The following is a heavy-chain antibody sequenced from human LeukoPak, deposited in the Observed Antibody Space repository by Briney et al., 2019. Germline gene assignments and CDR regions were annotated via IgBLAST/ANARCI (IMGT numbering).Heavy chain of an antibody. Sequence: SETLSLTCTVSGGSIGTHYWSWIRQPAGKGLEWIGRIYSSGSTNYNPSLQSRVTLSVDTSKNQFSLKLTSVTAADTAMYYCANQDYYYGPFDPWGQGTLVTVSS. CDR2: IYSSGST. CDR3: ANQDYYYGPFDP. CDR1: GGSIGTHY. D-gene: IGHD3-10*01. V-gene: IGHV4-4*07. J-gene: IGHJ5*02.